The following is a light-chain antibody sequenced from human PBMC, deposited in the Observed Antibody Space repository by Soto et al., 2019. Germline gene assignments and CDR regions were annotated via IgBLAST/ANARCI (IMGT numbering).Light chain of an antibody. CDR1: QGISNY. Sequence: DIQMTQSPSSLSASVGDRVTITCRASQGISNYLAWYQQKPGKVPKLLIYAASTLQSGVPSRFSGSGSGTDFTLTISSLQPEDVATYYCQKYNSAPALTFGGGTKVEIQ. J-gene: IGKJ4*01. V-gene: IGKV1-27*01. CDR3: QKYNSAPALT. CDR2: AAS.